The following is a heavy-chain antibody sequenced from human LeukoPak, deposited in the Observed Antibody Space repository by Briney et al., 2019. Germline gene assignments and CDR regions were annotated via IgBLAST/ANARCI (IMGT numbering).Heavy chain of an antibody. J-gene: IGHJ3*02. CDR2: ISYDGSNK. Sequence: GGSLRLSCAASGFTFSSYAMHWVRQAPGKGLEWVAVISYDGSNKYYADSVKGRFTISRDNSKNTLYLQMNSLRAEDTAVYYCARGGYDFWSGYYMGSYDAVDIWGQGTMVTVSS. V-gene: IGHV3-30-3*01. D-gene: IGHD3-3*01. CDR1: GFTFSSYA. CDR3: ARGGYDFWSGYYMGSYDAVDI.